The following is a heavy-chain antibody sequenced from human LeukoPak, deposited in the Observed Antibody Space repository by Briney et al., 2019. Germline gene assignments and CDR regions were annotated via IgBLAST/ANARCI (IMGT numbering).Heavy chain of an antibody. D-gene: IGHD5-12*01. CDR2: IYPGDSDT. J-gene: IGHJ3*02. V-gene: IGHV5-51*01. Sequence: GESLRISCQGSGYSFSSYWIGWVRQMPGKGLEWMGIIYPGDSDTRYSPSFQGQVTISADKSISTAYLQWSSLKASDTAMYYCARPHHSGYDSAFDIWGQGTMVTVSS. CDR1: GYSFSSYW. CDR3: ARPHHSGYDSAFDI.